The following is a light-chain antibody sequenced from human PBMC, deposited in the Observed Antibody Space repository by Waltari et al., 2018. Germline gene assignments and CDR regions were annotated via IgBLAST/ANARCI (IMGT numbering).Light chain of an antibody. Sequence: DIQLTQSPSSLSASIGDRVTITCRASQSIATYLNWNQEKPGKAPKLLIFAASSLYSGVPSRFSGSGSGTDFTLSISSLQPEDFATYYCQQSFVSPWTFGQGTKVEIK. CDR3: QQSFVSPWT. J-gene: IGKJ1*01. CDR1: QSIATY. V-gene: IGKV1-39*01. CDR2: AAS.